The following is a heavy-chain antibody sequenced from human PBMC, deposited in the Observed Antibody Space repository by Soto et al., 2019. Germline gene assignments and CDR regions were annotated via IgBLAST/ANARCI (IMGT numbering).Heavy chain of an antibody. Sequence: ASVKVSCKASGYTFTSYGISWVRQAPGQGLEWMGWISAYNGNTNYAQKLQGRVTMTTDTSTSTAYMELRSLRSDDTAVYYCAREVGYCSSTSCSNWFDPWGQGTLVTVSS. J-gene: IGHJ5*02. D-gene: IGHD2-2*01. CDR1: GYTFTSYG. V-gene: IGHV1-18*01. CDR2: ISAYNGNT. CDR3: AREVGYCSSTSCSNWFDP.